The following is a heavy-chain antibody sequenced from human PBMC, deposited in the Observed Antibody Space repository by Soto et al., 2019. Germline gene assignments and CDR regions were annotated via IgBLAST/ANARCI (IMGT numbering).Heavy chain of an antibody. D-gene: IGHD2-15*01. CDR2: INAGNGNT. CDR3: ARGPGGPDGPGDY. CDR1: GYTFTSYA. Sequence: QVQLVQSGAEVKKPGASVKVSYKASGYTFTSYAMHWVRQAPGQRLEWMGWINAGNGNTKYSQNVQGRVTITRDTSASTAYREPSSLRSEDTAVYYCARGPGGPDGPGDYWGQGTLVTVSS. V-gene: IGHV1-3*01. J-gene: IGHJ4*02.